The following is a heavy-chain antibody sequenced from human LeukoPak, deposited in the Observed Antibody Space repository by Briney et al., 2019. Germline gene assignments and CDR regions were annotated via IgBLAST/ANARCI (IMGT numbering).Heavy chain of an antibody. CDR2: IIPFFGKA. V-gene: IGHV1-69*06. CDR3: ARDSRVGDIVVVPGEY. Sequence: SVKVSCKASGGTFSSYAISWVRQAPGQGLEWMGGIIPFFGKANYAQKFQGRATITADKSTSTGYMQLSSLRSEDTAIYYCARDSRVGDIVVVPGEYWGQGTLVTVSS. J-gene: IGHJ4*02. CDR1: GGTFSSYA. D-gene: IGHD2-15*01.